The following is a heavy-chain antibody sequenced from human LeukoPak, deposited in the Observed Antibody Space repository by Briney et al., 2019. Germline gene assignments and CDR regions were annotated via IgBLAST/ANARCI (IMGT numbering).Heavy chain of an antibody. CDR3: AKPTSGSGSFLIDY. CDR2: IWYDGSNK. CDR1: GFTFSSYG. D-gene: IGHD1-26*01. Sequence: GGSLRLSCAASGFTFSSYGMHWVRQAPGKGLEWVAVIWYDGSNKYYADSVKGRLTISRDNSKNTLYLQMNSLRAEDTAVYYCAKPTSGSGSFLIDYWGQGTLVTVSS. V-gene: IGHV3-33*06. J-gene: IGHJ4*02.